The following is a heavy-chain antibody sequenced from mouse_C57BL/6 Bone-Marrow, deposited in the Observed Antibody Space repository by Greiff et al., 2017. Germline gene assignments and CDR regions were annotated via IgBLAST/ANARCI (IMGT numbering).Heavy chain of an antibody. CDR2: ISSGGSYT. CDR1: GFTFSSSG. V-gene: IGHV5-6*01. CDR3: ARQYYYGSSYSFDY. D-gene: IGHD1-1*01. J-gene: IGHJ2*01. Sequence: EVQRVESGGDLVKPGGSLKLSCAASGFTFSSSGMSWVRQTPDKRLEWVATISSGGSYTYYPDSVKGRFTISRDNAKNTLYLQMSSLKSEDTAMYYCARQYYYGSSYSFDYWGQGTTLTVSS.